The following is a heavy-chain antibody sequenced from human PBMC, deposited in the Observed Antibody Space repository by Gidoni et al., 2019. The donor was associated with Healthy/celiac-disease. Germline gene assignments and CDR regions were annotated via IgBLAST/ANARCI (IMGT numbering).Heavy chain of an antibody. D-gene: IGHD1-26*01. CDR2: IYSGGST. J-gene: IGHJ3*02. V-gene: IGHV3-53*01. CDR1: GFTVLSNY. CDR3: ARDPGDDAFDI. Sequence: EVQLVEPGVCLIQPGGSLRLSCPASGFTVLSNYMSWVRQAPGKGLEWVSVIYSGGSTYYADSVKGRFTISRDNSKNTLYLQMNSLRAEDTAVYYCARDPGDDAFDIWGQGTMVTVSS.